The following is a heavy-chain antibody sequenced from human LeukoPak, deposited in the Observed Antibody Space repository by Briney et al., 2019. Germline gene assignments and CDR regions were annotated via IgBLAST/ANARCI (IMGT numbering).Heavy chain of an antibody. Sequence: AASAFTVSSSFMSWVRQAPGKGLEWVSIIYSNGNTHYADSVRGRFTISRDNSKNMLYLHMNSLRVEDTAIYYCARDPDRSGFDFWGQGTLVTVSS. J-gene: IGHJ4*02. CDR3: ARDPDRSGFDF. V-gene: IGHV3-53*01. D-gene: IGHD1-14*01. CDR2: IYSNGNT. CDR1: AFTVSSSF.